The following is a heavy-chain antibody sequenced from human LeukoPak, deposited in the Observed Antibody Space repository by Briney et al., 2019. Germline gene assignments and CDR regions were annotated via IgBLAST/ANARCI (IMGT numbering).Heavy chain of an antibody. CDR3: ARCPGGYDFWSGFQDYYGMDV. J-gene: IGHJ6*02. CDR2: ISAYNGNT. V-gene: IGHV1-18*01. D-gene: IGHD3-3*01. Sequence: GAPVKVSCKASGYTFTSYGISWVRQAPGQGLEWMGWISAYNGNTNYAQKLQGRVTMTTDTSTSTAYMELRSLRSDDTAVYYCARCPGGYDFWSGFQDYYGMDVWGQGTTVTVSS. CDR1: GYTFTSYG.